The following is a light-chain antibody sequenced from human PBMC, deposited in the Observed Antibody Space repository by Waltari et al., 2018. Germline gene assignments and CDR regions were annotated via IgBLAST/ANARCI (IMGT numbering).Light chain of an antibody. CDR2: DVS. CDR1: SSDVGGYNY. J-gene: IGLJ2*01. Sequence: QSALTQPASVYGSPGQSITISCTGTSSDVGGYNYVPWYQQHPGKAPKLMIYDVSNRPSGVSNRFSGSKSGNTASLTISGLQAEDEADYYCSSYTSSSTPVVFGGGTKLTVL. CDR3: SSYTSSSTPVV. V-gene: IGLV2-14*03.